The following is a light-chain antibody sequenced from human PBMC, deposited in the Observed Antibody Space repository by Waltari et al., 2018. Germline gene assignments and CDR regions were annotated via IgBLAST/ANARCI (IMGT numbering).Light chain of an antibody. Sequence: QSALTQPASVSGSPGQSITISCSGTTSTVGSYNLVSWYQQHPGKAPRLIIYEGSARPSGIPNRCSGSTSANTAALTISGLQTEDEADYYCCSYAGSSTWVFGGGTKVTVL. V-gene: IGLV2-23*01. CDR1: TSTVGSYNL. CDR2: EGS. CDR3: CSYAGSSTWV. J-gene: IGLJ3*02.